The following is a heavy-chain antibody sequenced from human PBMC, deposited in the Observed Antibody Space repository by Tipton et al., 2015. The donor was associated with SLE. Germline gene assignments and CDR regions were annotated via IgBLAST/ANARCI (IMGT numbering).Heavy chain of an antibody. Sequence: TLSLTCAVSASSISSIYYCGWRRQPPGKGRAWIGSVYHTGGTHFHPSLRSRVTTSVDMSKSQFSLNLRYVTAADTAAYYCARDPNWYDYFDDWGQGMLVTVSS. J-gene: IGHJ4*02. V-gene: IGHV4-38-2*02. CDR3: ARDPNWYDYFDD. D-gene: IGHD1-14*01. CDR2: VYHTGGT. CDR1: ASSISSIYY.